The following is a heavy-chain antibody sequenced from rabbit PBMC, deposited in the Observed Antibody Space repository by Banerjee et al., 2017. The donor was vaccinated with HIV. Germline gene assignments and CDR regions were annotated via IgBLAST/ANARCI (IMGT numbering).Heavy chain of an antibody. D-gene: IGHD4-1*01. CDR1: GFDLSSYYY. Sequence: QEQLEESGGDLVKPGGTLTLTCTASGFDLSSYYYMCWVRQAPGKGLEWIACIYAGSSGSTYYASWANGRFTISRNTSLNTVTLQMTSLTAADTATYFCARDRNSGWGFNLWGPGTLVTVS. J-gene: IGHJ4*01. CDR3: ARDRNSGWGFNL. V-gene: IGHV1S43*01. CDR2: IYAGSSGST.